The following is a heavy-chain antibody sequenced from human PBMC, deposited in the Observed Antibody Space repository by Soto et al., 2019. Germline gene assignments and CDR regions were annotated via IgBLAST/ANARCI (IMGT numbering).Heavy chain of an antibody. CDR1: GGSISSYY. CDR3: ARRYGTVFDY. D-gene: IGHD6-13*01. Sequence: QVQLQESGPGLVKPSETLSLTCTVSGGSISSYYWSWIRQPPGKGLEWIGYIYYIGSTNYNPDLKSRVTISVDTSKNQFSLKLSSVTAADTAVYYCARRYGTVFDYWGQGTLVTVSS. J-gene: IGHJ4*02. V-gene: IGHV4-59*01. CDR2: IYYIGST.